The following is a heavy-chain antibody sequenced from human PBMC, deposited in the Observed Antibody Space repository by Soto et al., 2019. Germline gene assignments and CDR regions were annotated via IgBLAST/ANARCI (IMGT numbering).Heavy chain of an antibody. CDR2: IIPIFGTA. D-gene: IGHD2-2*01. CDR3: ARDLPAPDCSSTSCYVRRGVAPYYYGMDV. Sequence: SVKVSCKASGGTFSSYAISWVRQAPGQGLEWMGGIIPIFGTANYAQKFQGRITITADESTSTAYMELSSLRSEDTAVYYCARDLPAPDCSSTSCYVRRGVAPYYYGMDVWGQGTTVTVSS. V-gene: IGHV1-69*13. J-gene: IGHJ6*02. CDR1: GGTFSSYA.